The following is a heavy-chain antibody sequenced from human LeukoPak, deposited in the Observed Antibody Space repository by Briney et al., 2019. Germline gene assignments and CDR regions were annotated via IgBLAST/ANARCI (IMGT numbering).Heavy chain of an antibody. CDR2: IYHSGST. CDR3: ARDARGGNSYYFDY. Sequence: SETLSLTCAVSGGSISRSNWWSWVRQPPGKGLEWIGEIYHSGSTNYNPSLKSRVTISVDKSKNQFSLKLNSVTAADTAVYYCARDARGGNSYYFDYWGQGTLVTVSS. J-gene: IGHJ4*02. CDR1: GGSISRSNW. D-gene: IGHD4-23*01. V-gene: IGHV4-4*02.